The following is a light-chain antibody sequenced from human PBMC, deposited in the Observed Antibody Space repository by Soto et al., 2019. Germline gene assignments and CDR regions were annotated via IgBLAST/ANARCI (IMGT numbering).Light chain of an antibody. CDR2: GAS. V-gene: IGKV3-15*01. J-gene: IGKJ1*01. Sequence: EIVLTQSPGTLSLSPGERATLSCSAIQSVSIDLAWYQQTPGQAPRLLIYGASSRATGIPVRFSGSASGTEFTLTISSLQSEDFTVYYCQQYNKWPLRFGQGTKVDIK. CDR3: QQYNKWPLR. CDR1: QSVSID.